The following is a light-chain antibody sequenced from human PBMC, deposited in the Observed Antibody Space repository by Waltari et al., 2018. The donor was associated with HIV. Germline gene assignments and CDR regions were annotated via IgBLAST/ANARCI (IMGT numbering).Light chain of an antibody. CDR2: DVY. J-gene: IGLJ1*01. CDR3: ASFTSGRLNV. V-gene: IGLV2-14*01. CDR1: SNAAGAYDY. Sequence: QSALTQPASVSGSPGQSCTIPCTGTSNAAGAYDYVSWYQQSPGKVPKLLIYDVYNRPSRISNRFSGSNSGNTAFLTISGLRAEDEADYYCASFTSGRLNVFGSGTKVTVL.